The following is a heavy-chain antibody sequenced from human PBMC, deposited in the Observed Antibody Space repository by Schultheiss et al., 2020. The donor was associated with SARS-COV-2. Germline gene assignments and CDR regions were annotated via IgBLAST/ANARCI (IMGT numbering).Heavy chain of an antibody. V-gene: IGHV3-30*04. J-gene: IGHJ6*02. D-gene: IGHD2-21*01. CDR1: GFTFSSYA. CDR2: IPYDATNE. Sequence: GGSLRLSCAASGFTFSSYAMSWVRQAPGKGLEWVASIPYDATNEYSADSVKGRFTISRDNSKNTLYLQMNSLRADDTAVYYCARDHPRKIVVVVAIRGNMDVWGQGTTVTVSS. CDR3: ARDHPRKIVVVVAIRGNMDV.